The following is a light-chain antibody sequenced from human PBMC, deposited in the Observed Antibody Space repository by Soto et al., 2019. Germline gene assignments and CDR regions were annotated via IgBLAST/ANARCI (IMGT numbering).Light chain of an antibody. Sequence: IVLTKSPGTLSLSQGDSATLSCRTSQSLRSTFVAWYQVKPDQAPRLLIYGASARATGIPDRFSGSGSGTDFTLTISRVEPEDFAVYYCQQRNVWPPITFGQVTRLEI. V-gene: IGKV3D-20*02. CDR1: QSLRSTF. CDR3: QQRNVWPPIT. CDR2: GAS. J-gene: IGKJ5*01.